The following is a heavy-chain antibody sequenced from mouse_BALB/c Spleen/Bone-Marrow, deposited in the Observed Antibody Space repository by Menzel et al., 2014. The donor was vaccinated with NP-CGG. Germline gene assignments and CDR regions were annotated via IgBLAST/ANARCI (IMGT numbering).Heavy chain of an antibody. CDR1: GYSFADYY. V-gene: IGHV1-26*01. J-gene: IGHJ3*01. CDR3: ASFGFAY. Sequence: EVQLQQSGPELVKVGASVKISCKASGYSFADYYMHWVKQSHVKSLEWIGRINPYNGATSYNQNFKDKASLTVDKSSRTAYMELHSLTSEDSAVYYCASFGFAYWGQGTLVTVSA. CDR2: INPYNGAT.